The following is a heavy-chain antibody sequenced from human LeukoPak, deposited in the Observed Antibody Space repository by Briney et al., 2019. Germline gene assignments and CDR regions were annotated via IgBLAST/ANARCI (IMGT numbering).Heavy chain of an antibody. CDR1: GFTFDDYD. CDR3: AKGQLYYDILTGAFDFDY. Sequence: PGGSLRLSCAASGFTFDDYDMHWVRQAPGKGLEWVSLISWDGGSTYYADSVKGRFTISRDNSKNSLYLQMNSLRAEDTALYYCAKGQLYYDILTGAFDFDYWGQGTLVTVSS. V-gene: IGHV3-43D*03. D-gene: IGHD3-9*01. CDR2: ISWDGGST. J-gene: IGHJ4*02.